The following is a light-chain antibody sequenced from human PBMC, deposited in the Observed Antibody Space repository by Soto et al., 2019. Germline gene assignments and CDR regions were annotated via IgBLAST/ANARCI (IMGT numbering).Light chain of an antibody. CDR1: QSVGSH. Sequence: EIVLTQSPATLSLSPGERAALSCRASQSVGSHLAWYQQKPGQAPRLLIYDASNRATGIPARFSGSGSGTDFTLTISSLEPEDFAVYNCQHRTNLPPVTFGQGTRLEIK. J-gene: IGKJ5*01. CDR3: QHRTNLPPVT. V-gene: IGKV3-11*01. CDR2: DAS.